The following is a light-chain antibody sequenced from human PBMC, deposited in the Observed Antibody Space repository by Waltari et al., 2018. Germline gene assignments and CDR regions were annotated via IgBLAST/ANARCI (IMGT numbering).Light chain of an antibody. CDR3: ATWDDSLSGRV. CDR2: ANW. V-gene: IGLV1-44*01. J-gene: IGLJ3*02. CDR1: TSNIGTNT. Sequence: SVLTQPPSTSGSPGQRVTISCSGSTSNIGTNTVTWYQVLPGTAPKPVIFANWHRPSGVPDRFSASKSGTSASLVISGLQSEDEADYFCATWDDSLSGRVFGGGTKVTVL.